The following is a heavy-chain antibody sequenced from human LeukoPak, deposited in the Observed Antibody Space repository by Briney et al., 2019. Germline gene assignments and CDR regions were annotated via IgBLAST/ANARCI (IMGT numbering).Heavy chain of an antibody. CDR3: AREGRYCDFWSGYYFGGYYYYYMDV. D-gene: IGHD3-3*01. V-gene: IGHV1-18*01. CDR1: GYTFTSYG. CDR2: ISAYNGNT. Sequence: ASVKVSCKASGYTFTSYGISWVRQAPGQGLEWMGWISAYNGNTNYAQKLQGRVTMTTDTSTSTAYMELRSLRSDDTAVYYCAREGRYCDFWSGYYFGGYYYYYMDVWGKGTTVTVSS. J-gene: IGHJ6*03.